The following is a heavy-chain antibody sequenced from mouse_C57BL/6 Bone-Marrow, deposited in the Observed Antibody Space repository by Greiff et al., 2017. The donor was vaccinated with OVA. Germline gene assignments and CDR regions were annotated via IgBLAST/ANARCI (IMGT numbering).Heavy chain of an antibody. CDR1: GYTFTDYY. J-gene: IGHJ4*01. CDR3: ARGALRAMDY. CDR2: INPNNGGT. V-gene: IGHV1-26*01. Sequence: VQLQQSGPELVKPGASVKISCKASGYTFTDYYMNWVKQSHGKSLEWIGDINPNNGGTSYNQKFKGKATLTVDKSSSTAYMELRSLTSEDSAVYYCARGALRAMDYWGQGTSVTVSS. D-gene: IGHD3-2*02.